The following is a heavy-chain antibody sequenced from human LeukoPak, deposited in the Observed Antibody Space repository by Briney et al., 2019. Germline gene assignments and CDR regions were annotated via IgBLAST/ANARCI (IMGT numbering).Heavy chain of an antibody. V-gene: IGHV3-33*01. J-gene: IGHJ4*02. Sequence: GRSLRLSCAASGFTFSSYGMRWVRQAPGKGLEWVAVIWYDGSNKYYADSVKGRFTISRDNSKNTLYLQMNSLRAEDTAVYYCARVGYGSGSLDYWGQGTLVTVSS. D-gene: IGHD3-10*01. CDR1: GFTFSSYG. CDR3: ARVGYGSGSLDY. CDR2: IWYDGSNK.